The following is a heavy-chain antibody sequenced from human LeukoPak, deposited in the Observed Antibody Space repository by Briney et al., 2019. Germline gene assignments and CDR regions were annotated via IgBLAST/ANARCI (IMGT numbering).Heavy chain of an antibody. Sequence: SETLSLTCTVSGGSISTSSYYWGWIRQPPGKGLQWIGSIYYNGSTYYNPSLKSRVIISVDTSKNQFSLKLSSVTAADTAVYYCARGGPLYGDYLDWFDPWGQGTLVTVSS. J-gene: IGHJ5*02. V-gene: IGHV4-39*07. CDR3: ARGGPLYGDYLDWFDP. D-gene: IGHD4-17*01. CDR2: IYYNGST. CDR1: GGSISTSSYY.